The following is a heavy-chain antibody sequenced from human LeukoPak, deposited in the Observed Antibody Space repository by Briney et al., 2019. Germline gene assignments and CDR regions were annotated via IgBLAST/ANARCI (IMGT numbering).Heavy chain of an antibody. CDR2: ISGSGGST. CDR1: GFTFSSYA. D-gene: IGHD3-3*01. V-gene: IGHV3-23*01. Sequence: GGSLRLSCAASGFTFSSYAMSWVRQAPGKGLEWVSAISGSGGSTYYADSVKGRFTISRDNSKNTLYLQMNSLRAEDTAVYHCAKGLGAYYDFWSGYYLEDYWGQGTLVTVSS. CDR3: AKGLGAYYDFWSGYYLEDY. J-gene: IGHJ4*02.